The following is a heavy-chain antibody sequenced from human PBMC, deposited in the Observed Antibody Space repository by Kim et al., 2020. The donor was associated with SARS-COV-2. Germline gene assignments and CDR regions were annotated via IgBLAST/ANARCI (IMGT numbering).Heavy chain of an antibody. V-gene: IGHV1-24*01. J-gene: IGHJ3*02. D-gene: IGHD5-18*01. CDR2: FDPEVGET. Sequence: ASVKVSCKVSGYTLTELSMHWVRQAPGKGLEWMGGFDPEVGETIYAQKFQGRVTMTEDTSTDTAYMELSSLRSEDTAVYYCATDLIPLTAMATLVAHAFDIWGQGTMVTVSS. CDR3: ATDLIPLTAMATLVAHAFDI. CDR1: GYTLTELS.